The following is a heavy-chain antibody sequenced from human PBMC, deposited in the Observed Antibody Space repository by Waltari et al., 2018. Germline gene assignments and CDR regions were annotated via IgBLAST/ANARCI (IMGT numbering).Heavy chain of an antibody. CDR2: INPNSGGT. D-gene: IGHD5-12*01. CDR3: ARDRRRDGYNTFAY. J-gene: IGHJ4*02. Sequence: QVQLVQSGAAVKKPGASVKVSCKASGYTFTGTYMPWVRQAPGQGLEWMGWINPNSGGTNYAQKFQGRVTMTRDTSISTAYMELSRLRSDDTAVYYCARDRRRDGYNTFAYWGQGTLVTVSS. CDR1: GYTFTGTY. V-gene: IGHV1-2*02.